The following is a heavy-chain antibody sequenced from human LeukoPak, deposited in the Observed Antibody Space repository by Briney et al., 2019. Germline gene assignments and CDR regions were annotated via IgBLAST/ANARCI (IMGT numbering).Heavy chain of an antibody. CDR2: IYHSGST. CDR3: ARDEAKYYFDY. V-gene: IGHV4-38-2*02. J-gene: IGHJ4*02. Sequence: SETLSLTCTVSGFSISSDYYWGWIRQPPGKGLEWVGSIYHSGSTYYNPSLKSRVTISADTSKNQFSLKLSSVTAADTAVYYCARDEAKYYFDYWGQGTLVTASS. CDR1: GFSISSDYY.